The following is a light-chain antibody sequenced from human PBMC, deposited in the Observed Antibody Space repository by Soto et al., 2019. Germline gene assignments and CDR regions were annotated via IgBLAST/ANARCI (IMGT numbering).Light chain of an antibody. CDR2: SAS. CDR3: QHYGSSPLT. J-gene: IGKJ1*01. CDR1: ESVSSSY. V-gene: IGKV3-20*01. Sequence: EIVLTQSPGTLSLSPGERASLSCRASESVSSSYLAWYQQKPGQAPRLLIYSASSRATGIPYRFSGSGSGTDFTLTIGSLDPEDFAVYYCQHYGSSPLTFGQGTKVELK.